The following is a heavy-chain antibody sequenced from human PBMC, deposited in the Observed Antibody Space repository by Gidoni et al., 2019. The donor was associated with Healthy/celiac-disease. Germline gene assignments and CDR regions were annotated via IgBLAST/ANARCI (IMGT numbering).Heavy chain of an antibody. CDR3: ALLNLVGAFDI. J-gene: IGHJ3*02. CDR2: IYWDDDK. D-gene: IGHD3-16*01. CDR1: WFSLSTSGVG. Sequence: QITLQESGPTLLKPTQPLTLTCTFSWFSLSTSGVGVGWIRQPPGKALEWLALIYWDDDKRYSPSLKSRLTITKDTSKNQVVLTMTNMDPVDTATYYCALLNLVGAFDIWGQGTMVTVSS. V-gene: IGHV2-5*02.